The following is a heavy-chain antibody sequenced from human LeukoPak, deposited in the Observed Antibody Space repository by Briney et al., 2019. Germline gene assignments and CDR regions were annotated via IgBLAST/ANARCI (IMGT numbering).Heavy chain of an antibody. CDR2: ISSSGGST. CDR1: GFTFSNYA. Sequence: GGSLRLSCAASGFTFSNYAMNWVRQAPGKGLQWISAISSSGGSTYYADSVKGRFTISRENSKNTLYLQMNSLRAEDTAVYYCAKGRESEQWLVRPFDYWGQGTLVTVSS. J-gene: IGHJ4*02. CDR3: AKGRESEQWLVRPFDY. D-gene: IGHD6-19*01. V-gene: IGHV3-23*01.